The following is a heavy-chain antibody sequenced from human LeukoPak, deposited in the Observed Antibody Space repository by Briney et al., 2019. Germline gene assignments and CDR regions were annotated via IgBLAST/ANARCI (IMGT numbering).Heavy chain of an antibody. Sequence: GGSLTLSCAASGFTFSRNSMNWVRQAPGKGLEWVSFISSSSSYIYYADSVKGRFTISRDNAKNSLYLQMNSLRAEDTAVYYCARDDSSGVLDYWGQGTLVTVSS. J-gene: IGHJ4*02. D-gene: IGHD3-22*01. CDR2: ISSSSSYI. V-gene: IGHV3-21*01. CDR3: ARDDSSGVLDY. CDR1: GFTFSRNS.